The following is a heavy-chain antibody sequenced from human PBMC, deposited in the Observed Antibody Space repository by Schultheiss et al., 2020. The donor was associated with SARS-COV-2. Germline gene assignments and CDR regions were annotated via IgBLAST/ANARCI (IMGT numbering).Heavy chain of an antibody. CDR2: ISTRTTYV. Sequence: GGSLRLSCAASGFTFSSYAMSWVRQAPGKGLEWVSSISTRTTYVYYADSVKGRFTISRDNAKNSLYLQMNNLRAEDSGVYYCVREMHYYFYAMDVWGQGATVTVSS. CDR1: GFTFSSYA. CDR3: VREMHYYFYAMDV. D-gene: IGHD3/OR15-3a*01. V-gene: IGHV3-21*01. J-gene: IGHJ6*02.